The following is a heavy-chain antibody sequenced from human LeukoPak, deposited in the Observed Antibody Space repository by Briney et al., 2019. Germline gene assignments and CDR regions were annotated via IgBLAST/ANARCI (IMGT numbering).Heavy chain of an antibody. Sequence: SVTVSCKASGGTFSSYAISWVRQAPGQGLEWMGGIIPIFGTANYAQKFQGRVTITADKSTSTAYMELSSLRSEDTAVYYCARLHDFWSGYSGYYMDVWGKGTTVTVSS. CDR1: GGTFSSYA. D-gene: IGHD3-3*01. J-gene: IGHJ6*03. CDR3: ARLHDFWSGYSGYYMDV. V-gene: IGHV1-69*06. CDR2: IIPIFGTA.